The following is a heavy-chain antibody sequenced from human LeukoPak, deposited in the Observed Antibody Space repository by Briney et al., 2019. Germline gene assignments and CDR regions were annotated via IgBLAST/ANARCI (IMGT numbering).Heavy chain of an antibody. J-gene: IGHJ6*03. CDR2: IYYSAST. CDR3: ARHWLRGAAKPGYMDV. Sequence: SETLSLTCTVSNGSISISSYYWGWTRRPPGKGLEWIGSIYYSASTYYNPSLKSRVTISVDTSKTQFSLKLSSVTAADTAVYYCARHWLRGAAKPGYMDVWGKGTTVTVSS. V-gene: IGHV4-39*01. CDR1: NGSISISSYY. D-gene: IGHD5-18*01.